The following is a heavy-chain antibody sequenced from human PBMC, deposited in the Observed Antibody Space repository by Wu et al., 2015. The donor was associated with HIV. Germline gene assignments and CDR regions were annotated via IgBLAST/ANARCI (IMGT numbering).Heavy chain of an antibody. CDR2: IIPIFGTA. V-gene: IGHV1-69*05. CDR3: ARVPEMATITGWFDP. CDR1: GGTFSSYA. Sequence: QVQLVQSGAEVKKPGSSVKVSCKASGGTFSSYAISWVRQALGQGLEWMGGIIPIFGTANYAQKFQGRVTITTDESTSTAYMELSSLRSEDTAVYYCARVPEMATITGWFDPWGQGTLVTVSS. D-gene: IGHD5-24*01. J-gene: IGHJ5*02.